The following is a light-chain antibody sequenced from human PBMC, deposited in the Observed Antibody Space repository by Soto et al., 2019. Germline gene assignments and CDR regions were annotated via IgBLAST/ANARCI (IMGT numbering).Light chain of an antibody. V-gene: IGKV3-20*01. J-gene: IGKJ1*01. CDR1: QSVSSRY. CDR3: QQYGTSPRT. Sequence: EIVLTQSPGTLSLSPGESATLSCRASQSVSSRYFAWYQQKPGQAPRILIHATSSRATGIPDRFSGSGSGTDFTLTISRLEPEDFAVYYCQQYGTSPRTFGQGTKVEIK. CDR2: ATS.